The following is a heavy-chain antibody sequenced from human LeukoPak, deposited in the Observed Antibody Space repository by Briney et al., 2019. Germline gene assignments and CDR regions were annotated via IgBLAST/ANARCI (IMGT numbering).Heavy chain of an antibody. Sequence: GGSLRLSCAASGFTFDDYGMSWVRQAPGKGLEWVSGINWNGGSTGYADSVKGRFTISRDNAKNSLYLQMNSLRAEDTALYYCARDVKKYSSGWYGYEPYYFDYWGQGTLVTVPS. CDR2: INWNGGST. CDR1: GFTFDDYG. D-gene: IGHD6-19*01. CDR3: ARDVKKYSSGWYGYEPYYFDY. J-gene: IGHJ4*02. V-gene: IGHV3-20*04.